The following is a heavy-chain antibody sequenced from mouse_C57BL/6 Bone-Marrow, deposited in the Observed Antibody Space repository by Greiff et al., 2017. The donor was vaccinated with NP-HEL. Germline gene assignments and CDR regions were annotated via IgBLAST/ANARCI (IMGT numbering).Heavy chain of an antibody. Sequence: QVQLQQSGPGLVQPSQSLSITCTVSGFSLTSYGVHWVRQSPGKGLEWLGVIWSGGSTDYNAAFISRLSMSKDNSKSQVFFKMNSLQADDTAIYYCARDGYQFFYYFDYWGQGTTLTVSS. D-gene: IGHD2-3*01. CDR1: GFSLTSYG. V-gene: IGHV2-2*01. CDR3: ARDGYQFFYYFDY. CDR2: IWSGGST. J-gene: IGHJ2*01.